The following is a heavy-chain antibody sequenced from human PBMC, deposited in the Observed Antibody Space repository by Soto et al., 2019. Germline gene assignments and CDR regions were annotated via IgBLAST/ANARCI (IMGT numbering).Heavy chain of an antibody. V-gene: IGHV4-59*01. D-gene: IGHD3-10*01. CDR1: RGSISGYY. J-gene: IGHJ4*02. Sequence: SETLSLTCTVSRGSISGYYWSWIRQPPGKGLEWIGYIYYSGSTNYNPSLKSRVTISVDTSKNQFSLKLSSVTAADTAVYYCAGGPTWYYYAAGGQGTLVTVSS. CDR2: IYYSGST. CDR3: AGGPTWYYYAA.